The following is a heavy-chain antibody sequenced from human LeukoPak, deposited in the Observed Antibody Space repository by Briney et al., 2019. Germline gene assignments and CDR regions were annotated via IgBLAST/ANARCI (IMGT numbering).Heavy chain of an antibody. Sequence: PSETLSLTCTVSGDSVTTYYWSWIRQPPGKGLEWLGYIYYSGSATYNPSLKSRVTISVDTSKNQFSLKLSSVTAADTAVYYCARDGSNWSNDYYHGVDVWGQGTTVTVSS. CDR2: IYYSGSA. J-gene: IGHJ6*02. V-gene: IGHV4-59*02. CDR3: ARDGSNWSNDYYHGVDV. CDR1: GDSVTTYY. D-gene: IGHD4-11*01.